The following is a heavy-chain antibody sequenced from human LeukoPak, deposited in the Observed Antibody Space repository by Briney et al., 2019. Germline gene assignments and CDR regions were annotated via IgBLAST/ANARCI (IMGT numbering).Heavy chain of an antibody. CDR1: GYTFTSYG. J-gene: IGHJ6*02. D-gene: IGHD2-2*01. CDR2: ISAYNGNT. V-gene: IGHV1-18*01. CDR3: ARDLDVVVPAAMFFGLFYYGMDV. Sequence: ASVKVSFKASGYTFTSYGISWVRQAPGQGLEWMGWISAYNGNTNYAQKLQGRVTMTTDTSTSTAYMELRSLRSDDTAVYYCARDLDVVVPAAMFFGLFYYGMDVWGQGTTVTVSS.